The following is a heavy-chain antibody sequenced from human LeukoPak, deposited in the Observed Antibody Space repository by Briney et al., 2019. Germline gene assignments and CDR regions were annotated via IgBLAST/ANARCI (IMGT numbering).Heavy chain of an antibody. D-gene: IGHD3-16*02. CDR3: ARETSYDYVWGSYRSYYFDY. Sequence: GGSLRLSCAASGFTFDDYGMSWVRQAPGKGLEWVSGINWNGGSTGYADSMKGRFTISRDNAKNSLYLQMNSLRAEDTALYHCARETSYDYVWGSYRSYYFDYWGQGTLVTVSS. CDR1: GFTFDDYG. J-gene: IGHJ4*02. CDR2: INWNGGST. V-gene: IGHV3-20*01.